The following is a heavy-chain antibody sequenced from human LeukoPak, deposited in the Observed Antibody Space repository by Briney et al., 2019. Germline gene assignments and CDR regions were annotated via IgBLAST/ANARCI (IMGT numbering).Heavy chain of an antibody. CDR3: AREGEGYDSSGYYGN. D-gene: IGHD3-22*01. CDR1: GGTFSSYA. Sequence: SVEVSCKASGGTFSSYAISWVRQAPGQGLEWMGRIIPILGIANYAQKFQGRVTITADKSTSTAYMELSSLRSEDTAVYYCAREGEGYDSSGYYGNWGQGTLVTVSS. V-gene: IGHV1-69*04. CDR2: IIPILGIA. J-gene: IGHJ4*02.